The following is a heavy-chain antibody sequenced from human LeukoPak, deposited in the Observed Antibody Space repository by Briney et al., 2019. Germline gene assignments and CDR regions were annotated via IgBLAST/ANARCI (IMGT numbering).Heavy chain of an antibody. J-gene: IGHJ6*03. CDR2: ISTGGSTI. CDR3: ARGESEMATIGNYFYFYYMDV. Sequence: PGGSLRLSCAASGFTFSSYEMNWVRQAPGKGLEWISYISTGGSTIYYADSVEGRFTISRDNAKNSLYLQMNSLRAEDTAVYYCARGESEMATIGNYFYFYYMDVWGNGTTVTISS. V-gene: IGHV3-48*03. D-gene: IGHD5-24*01. CDR1: GFTFSSYE.